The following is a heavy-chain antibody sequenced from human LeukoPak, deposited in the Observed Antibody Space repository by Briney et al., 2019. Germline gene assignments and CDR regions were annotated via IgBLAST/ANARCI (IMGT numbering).Heavy chain of an antibody. CDR2: MYYSGST. CDR1: GDSISSGGYY. D-gene: IGHD4-17*01. V-gene: IGHV4-31*03. CDR3: ARVRPDDYGDPSYFDY. Sequence: SETLSLTCTVSGDSISSGGYYWSWLRQHPGKGLEWIGYMYYSGSTYYNPSLKSRVTISIDTSKNQFSLKLGSVTAADTAVYYCARVRPDDYGDPSYFDYWGQGTLVTVSS. J-gene: IGHJ4*02.